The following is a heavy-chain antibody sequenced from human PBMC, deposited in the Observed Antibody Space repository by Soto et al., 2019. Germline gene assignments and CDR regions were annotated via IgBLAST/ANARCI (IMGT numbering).Heavy chain of an antibody. CDR2: INPNSGGT. J-gene: IGHJ6*02. D-gene: IGHD6-6*01. CDR3: ARLGSSATHYYYYGMDV. Sequence: ASVKVSCKASGYTFTGYYMHWVRQAPGQGLEWMGWINPNSGGTNYAQKFQGRVTMTRDTSISTAYMELSRLRSDDTAVYYCARLGSSATHYYYYGMDVWGQGTTVTVSS. V-gene: IGHV1-2*02. CDR1: GYTFTGYY.